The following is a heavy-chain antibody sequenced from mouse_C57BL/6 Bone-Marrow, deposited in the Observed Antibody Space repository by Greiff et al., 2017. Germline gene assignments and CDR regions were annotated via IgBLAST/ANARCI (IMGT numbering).Heavy chain of an antibody. CDR2: IDPEDGET. CDR1: GFNIKDYY. D-gene: IGHD2-2*01. J-gene: IGHJ4*01. CDR3: ARDWFYAMDY. Sequence: EVQLQESGAELVKPGASVKLSCTASGFNIKDYYMPWVKQRTEQGLEWIGRIDPEDGETKYAPKFQGQATITADTSSNTAYLQLSSLTSEDTAVYYCARDWFYAMDYWGQGTSVTVSS. V-gene: IGHV14-2*01.